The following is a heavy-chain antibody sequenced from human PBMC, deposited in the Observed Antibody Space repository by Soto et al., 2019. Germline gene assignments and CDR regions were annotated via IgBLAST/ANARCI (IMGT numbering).Heavy chain of an antibody. Sequence: QVQLVQSGAEVKKPGASVKVSCKASGYTFTSYGISWVRQAPGQGLEWMGWISPYNGNTNYAQKLQGRVTMTTDTSTSTAYMELRSLRSDDTAVYYCARRYCSGGSCYSAYFDLWGRGTLVTVSS. CDR2: ISPYNGNT. D-gene: IGHD2-15*01. CDR1: GYTFTSYG. J-gene: IGHJ2*01. CDR3: ARRYCSGGSCYSAYFDL. V-gene: IGHV1-18*01.